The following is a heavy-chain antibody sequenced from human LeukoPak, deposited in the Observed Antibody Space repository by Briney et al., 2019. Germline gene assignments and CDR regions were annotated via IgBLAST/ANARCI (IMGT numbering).Heavy chain of an antibody. CDR3: ARVIHRVDVRGVFDY. V-gene: IGHV4-30-4*01. J-gene: IGHJ4*02. CDR2: IYYSGST. Sequence: SQTLSLTCTVSGGSISSGDYYWSWIRQPPGKGLEWIGYIYYSGSTYYNPSLKSRVTISVYTSKNQFSLKLSSVTAADTAVYYCARVIHRVDVRGVFDYWGQGTLVTVSS. D-gene: IGHD5/OR15-5a*01. CDR1: GGSISSGDYY.